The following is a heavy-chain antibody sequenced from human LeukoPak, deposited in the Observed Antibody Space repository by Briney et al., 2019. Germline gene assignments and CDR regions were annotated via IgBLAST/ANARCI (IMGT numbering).Heavy chain of an antibody. CDR2: ISGSGDST. CDR1: GFTFSDYA. D-gene: IGHD6-13*01. V-gene: IGHV3-23*01. J-gene: IGHJ4*02. CDR3: AKTRPLDSSSWSHGDY. Sequence: GGSLRLSCAASGFTFSDYAMSWVRQPPGKGLEWVSTISGSGDSTYYGDSVKGRFTISRDNSKNTLYLQMNSPRAEDTAVYYCAKTRPLDSSSWSHGDYWGQGTLVTVSS.